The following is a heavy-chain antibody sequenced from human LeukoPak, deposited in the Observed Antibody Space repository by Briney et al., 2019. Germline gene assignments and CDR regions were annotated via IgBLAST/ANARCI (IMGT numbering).Heavy chain of an antibody. CDR3: ARVYSGYDGVDV. V-gene: IGHV1-8*01. CDR2: MNPNSGNT. D-gene: IGHD1-26*01. CDR1: GYTFTSYD. J-gene: IGHJ6*02. Sequence: ASVKVSCKASGYTFTSYDINWVRQATGQGLEWMGWMNPNSGNTGYAQKFQGRVTMTRNTSISTAYMELSSLRSEDTAVYYCARVYSGYDGVDVWGQGTTVTVSS.